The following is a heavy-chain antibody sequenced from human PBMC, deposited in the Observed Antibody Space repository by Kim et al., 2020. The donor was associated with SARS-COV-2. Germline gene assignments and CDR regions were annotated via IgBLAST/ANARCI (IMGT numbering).Heavy chain of an antibody. CDR1: GGSISSYY. V-gene: IGHV4-59*08. Sequence: SETLSLTCTVSGGSISSYYWSWIRQPPGKGLEWIGYIYYSGSTNYNPSLKSRVTISVDTSKNQFSLKLSSVTAADTAVYYCARHGFPVRAGYYYGSGSPPRRWYFDLWGRGTLVTVSS. D-gene: IGHD3-10*01. CDR3: ARHGFPVRAGYYYGSGSPPRRWYFDL. CDR2: IYYSGST. J-gene: IGHJ2*01.